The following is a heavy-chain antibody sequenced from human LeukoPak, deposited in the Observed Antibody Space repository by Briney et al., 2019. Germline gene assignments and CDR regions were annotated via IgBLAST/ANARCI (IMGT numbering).Heavy chain of an antibody. CDR2: INYSENT. CDR1: GGSFSGHY. D-gene: IGHD3-9*01. CDR3: AREGKEFDSIGSRYFYYYMDV. V-gene: IGHV4-34*01. Sequence: SETLSLTCAVYGGSFSGHYWSWIRQPPGKGLEWIGEINYSENTNYNPSLKSRVTLSVDTSKNQFSLKLSSVTAADTAVYYCAREGKEFDSIGSRYFYYYMDVWGKGTTVTVSS. J-gene: IGHJ6*03.